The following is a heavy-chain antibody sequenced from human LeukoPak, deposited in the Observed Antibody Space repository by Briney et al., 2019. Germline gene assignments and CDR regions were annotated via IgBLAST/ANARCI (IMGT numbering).Heavy chain of an antibody. Sequence: ASVKVSCKPSGYSFTRKGISWVRQAPGQGLEWMAWISANSGNTNYAQNFQDRVTLTTDTSTSTAYTELRSLRSDDTAVYYCARDVNYAFDYWGQGTLVTVSS. V-gene: IGHV1-18*01. CDR1: GYSFTRKG. CDR3: ARDVNYAFDY. CDR2: ISANSGNT. J-gene: IGHJ4*02. D-gene: IGHD3-16*01.